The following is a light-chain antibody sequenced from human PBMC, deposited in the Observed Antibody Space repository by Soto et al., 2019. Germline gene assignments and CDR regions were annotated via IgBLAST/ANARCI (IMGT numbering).Light chain of an antibody. J-gene: IGLJ2*01. Sequence: QSALTQPPSASGSPGQSITISCTGTSSDVGNYNLVSWYQQYPGKAPKLLIYEGDKRPSGVSNRFSASKSGNTASLTISGLQAEDEAEYYCCSFALRSTLIFGGGTKLTVL. CDR3: CSFALRSTLI. CDR1: SSDVGNYNL. CDR2: EGD. V-gene: IGLV2-23*01.